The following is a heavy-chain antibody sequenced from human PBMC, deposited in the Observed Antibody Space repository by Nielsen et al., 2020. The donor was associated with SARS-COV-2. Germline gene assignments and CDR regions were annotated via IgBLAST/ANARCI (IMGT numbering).Heavy chain of an antibody. Sequence: WIRQPPGKGLEWVSSISSSSSYIYYADSVKGRFTISRDNAKNSLYLQMNSLRDEDTAVYYCARDESPYAEEAWYFELWGRGTLVTVSS. D-gene: IGHD2-2*01. CDR3: ARDESPYAEEAWYFEL. J-gene: IGHJ2*01. V-gene: IGHV3-21*01. CDR2: ISSSSSYI.